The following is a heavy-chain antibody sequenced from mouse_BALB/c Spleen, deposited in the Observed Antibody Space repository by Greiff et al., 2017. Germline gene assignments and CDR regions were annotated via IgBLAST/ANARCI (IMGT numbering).Heavy chain of an antibody. V-gene: IGHV1S29*02. CDR1: GYTFTDYN. J-gene: IGHJ1*01. CDR3: AGDYDPWYFDV. D-gene: IGHD2-4*01. CDR2: IYPYNGGT. Sequence: EVQLQQSGPELVKPGASVKISCKASGYTFTDYNMHWVKQSHGKSLEWIGYIYPYNGGTGYNQKFKSKATLTVDNSSSTAYMELRSLTSEDSAVYYCAGDYDPWYFDVWGAGTTVTVSS.